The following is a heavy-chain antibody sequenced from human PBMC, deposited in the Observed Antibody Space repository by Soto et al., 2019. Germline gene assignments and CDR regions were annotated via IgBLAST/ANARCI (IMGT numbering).Heavy chain of an antibody. Sequence: SETLSLTCTVSGGSVSSGGYYWSWIRQHPGKGLEWIGYIYYSGSTYYNPSLKSRVTISVDTSKNQFSLKLSSVTAADTAVYYCARAVTTVVTYDYWGQGTLVTVSS. V-gene: IGHV4-31*03. CDR3: ARAVTTVVTYDY. J-gene: IGHJ4*02. D-gene: IGHD4-17*01. CDR1: GGSVSSGGYY. CDR2: IYYSGST.